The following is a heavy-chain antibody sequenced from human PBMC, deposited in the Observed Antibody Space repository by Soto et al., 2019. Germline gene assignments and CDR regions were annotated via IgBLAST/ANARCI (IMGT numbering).Heavy chain of an antibody. J-gene: IGHJ4*02. D-gene: IGHD6-6*01. V-gene: IGHV1-46*01. CDR1: GYTSTSYY. CDR2: INPSGGST. CDR3: ARVSKTRDSSSRFFDY. Sequence: ASVKVSCTASGYTSTSYYMHWVRQAPGQGLEWMGIINPSGGSTSYAQKFQGRVTMTRDTSTSTVYMELSSLRSEDTAVYYCARVSKTRDSSSRFFDYWGQGTLVTVSS.